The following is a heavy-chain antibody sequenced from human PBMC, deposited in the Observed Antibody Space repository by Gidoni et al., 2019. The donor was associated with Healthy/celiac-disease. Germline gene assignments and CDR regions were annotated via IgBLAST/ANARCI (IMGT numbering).Heavy chain of an antibody. CDR1: GCTVSRDA. CDR2: LSGSGGST. Sequence: EGALLESGGGLVQPGGSRRLSCAASGCTVSRDAMSWGRQAPGKGLEWFSALSGSGGSTYYADSVKGRFTISRDNSKNALYLQMNSLRAEDTAVYYCAKSGLRVAAAVWGDYYYYMDVWGKGTTVTVSS. CDR3: AKSGLRVAAAVWGDYYYYMDV. J-gene: IGHJ6*03. V-gene: IGHV3-23*01. D-gene: IGHD6-13*01.